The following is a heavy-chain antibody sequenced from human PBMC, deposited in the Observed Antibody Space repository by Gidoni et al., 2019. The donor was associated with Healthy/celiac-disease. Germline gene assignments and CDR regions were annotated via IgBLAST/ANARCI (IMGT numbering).Heavy chain of an antibody. J-gene: IGHJ6*02. D-gene: IGHD3-16*01. CDR1: GASFSGYY. CDR2: INHSGST. V-gene: IGHV4-34*01. CDR3: ARGQLRMGFLYYYYGMDV. Sequence: QVQLQQWGAGLLKPSVTLSLTCAVYGASFSGYYWSWIRQPPGKGLEWIGEINHSGSTNYNPTLKSRVTISVDTSKNQFSLKLSSVTAADTAVYYCARGQLRMGFLYYYYGMDVWGQGTTVTVSS.